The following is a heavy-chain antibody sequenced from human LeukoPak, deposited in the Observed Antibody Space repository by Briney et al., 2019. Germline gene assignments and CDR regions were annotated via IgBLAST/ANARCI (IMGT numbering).Heavy chain of an antibody. CDR3: ASLPCSSTSCSPEAYLNP. Sequence: ASVKVSCKASGGTFSSYAISWVRQAPGQGLEWMGRIIPIFGTANYAQKFQGRVTITTDESTSTAYMELSSLRSEDTAVYYCASLPCSSTSCSPEAYLNPWGQGTLVTVSS. CDR1: GGTFSSYA. D-gene: IGHD2-2*01. J-gene: IGHJ5*02. CDR2: IIPIFGTA. V-gene: IGHV1-69*05.